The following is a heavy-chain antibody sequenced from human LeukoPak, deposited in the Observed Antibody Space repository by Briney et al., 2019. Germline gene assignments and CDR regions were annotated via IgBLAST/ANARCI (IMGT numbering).Heavy chain of an antibody. Sequence: GGSLRLSCAASGFTFSSYAMSWVRQAPGKGLEWVSYISSSSSTIYYADSVKGRFTISRDNAKNSLYLQMNSLRAEDTAVYYCARPRRGYSNYGYYYYMDVWGKGTTVTVSS. CDR2: ISSSSSTI. CDR3: ARPRRGYSNYGYYYYMDV. J-gene: IGHJ6*03. CDR1: GFTFSSYA. D-gene: IGHD4-11*01. V-gene: IGHV3-48*01.